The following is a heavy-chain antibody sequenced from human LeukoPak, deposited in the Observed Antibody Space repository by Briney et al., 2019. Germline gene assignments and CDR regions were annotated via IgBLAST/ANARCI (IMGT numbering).Heavy chain of an antibody. D-gene: IGHD1-26*01. CDR3: AKAFRIVGIGNPDDAFDV. J-gene: IGHJ3*01. V-gene: IGHV3-30*18. Sequence: PGGSLRLSCAASGFTFSSYGMHWVRQAPGKGLEWVAVISYDGSNKYYADSVKGRFTLSRDNSENTLYLQLNSLRAEDSGIYYCAKAFRIVGIGNPDDAFDVWGQGTVVTVS. CDR2: ISYDGSNK. CDR1: GFTFSSYG.